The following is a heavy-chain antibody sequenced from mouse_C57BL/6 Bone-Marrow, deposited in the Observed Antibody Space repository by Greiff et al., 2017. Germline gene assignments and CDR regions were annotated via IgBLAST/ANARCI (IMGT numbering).Heavy chain of an antibody. V-gene: IGHV1-18*01. CDR1: GYTFTDYN. CDR3: ARKVDDYDGGGFDY. CDR2: INPNNGGT. Sequence: EVQLQQSGPELVKPGASVKIPCKASGYTFTDYNMDWVKQSHGKSLEWIGDINPNNGGTIYNQKFKGKATLTVDKSSSTAYMELRSLTSEDTAVYDCARKVDDYDGGGFDYWGQGTTLTVSS. D-gene: IGHD2-4*01. J-gene: IGHJ2*01.